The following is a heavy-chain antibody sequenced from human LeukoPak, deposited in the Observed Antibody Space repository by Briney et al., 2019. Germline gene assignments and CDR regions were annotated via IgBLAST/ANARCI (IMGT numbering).Heavy chain of an antibody. D-gene: IGHD2-2*01. CDR3: ARDSGGDCSSTSCYRARKINWFDP. Sequence: ASVKVSCKASGYTFTGYYMHWVRQAPGQGLEWMGWINPNSGGTNYAQKFQGRVTMTRDTSISTAYMELSRLRSDDTAVYYCARDSGGDCSSTSCYRARKINWFDPWGQGTLVTVSS. J-gene: IGHJ5*02. CDR1: GYTFTGYY. V-gene: IGHV1-2*02. CDR2: INPNSGGT.